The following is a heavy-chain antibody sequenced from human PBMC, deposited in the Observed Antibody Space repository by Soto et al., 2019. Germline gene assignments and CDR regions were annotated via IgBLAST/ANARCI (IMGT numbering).Heavy chain of an antibody. Sequence: EQLQESGPGLVKPSETLSLTCDVSGVSITSHYWNWIRQAPGMGLEWIGSTYFRGSANYIPSLKSRVTISLDTSKNQLSLTLSAVTAADSAVYYCARDLRSRGWFDPWGQGTLVTVTS. V-gene: IGHV4-59*11. CDR2: TYFRGSA. CDR1: GVSITSHY. J-gene: IGHJ5*02. CDR3: ARDLRSRGWFDP.